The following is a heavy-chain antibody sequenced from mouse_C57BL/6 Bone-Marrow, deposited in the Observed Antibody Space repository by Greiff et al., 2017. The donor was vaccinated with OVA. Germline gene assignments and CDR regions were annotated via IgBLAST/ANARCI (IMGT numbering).Heavy chain of an antibody. D-gene: IGHD2-5*01. V-gene: IGHV1-82*01. Sequence: LVESGPELVKPGASVKISCKASGYAFSSSWMNWVKQRPGKGLEWIGRIYPGDGDTNYNGKFTGKATLTADKSSSRVYMQRSSLTSEDSAVYFCARPYSNHEAWFACWGQGALDSVYA. CDR1: GYAFSSSW. CDR2: IYPGDGDT. J-gene: IGHJ3*01. CDR3: ARPYSNHEAWFAC.